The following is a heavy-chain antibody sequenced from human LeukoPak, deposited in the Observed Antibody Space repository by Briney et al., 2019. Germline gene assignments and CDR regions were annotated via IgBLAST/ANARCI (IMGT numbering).Heavy chain of an antibody. J-gene: IGHJ6*02. CDR1: EFTLNNYG. CDR2: MSDSGSTI. V-gene: IGHV3-48*01. Sequence: PGGSLRLSCVASEFTLNNYGVNWVRQAPGKGLEWVSYMSDSGSTIYYADSVKGRFTISRDNAKNSLSLQMNSLSREDTAVYFCARLHRGMDVWGQGTTVTVSS. CDR3: ARLHRGMDV.